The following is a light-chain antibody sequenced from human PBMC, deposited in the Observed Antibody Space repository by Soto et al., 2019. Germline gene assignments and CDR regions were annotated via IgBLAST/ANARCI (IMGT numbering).Light chain of an antibody. V-gene: IGKV3-20*01. J-gene: IGKJ2*01. CDR3: HQFGSSPPAFT. CDR2: GAS. Sequence: ESIWTQSPGTLSFSPGERATLSCRASQSVSTRYLAWYKQKPGQAPRLLIYGASIRATGIPDRFSGSGSGTDFTLTISRLEPEDFAVYYCHQFGSSPPAFTFGQGTKLEI. CDR1: QSVSTRY.